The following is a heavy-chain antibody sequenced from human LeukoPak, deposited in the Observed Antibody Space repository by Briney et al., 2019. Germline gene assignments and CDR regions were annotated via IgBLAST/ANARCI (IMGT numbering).Heavy chain of an antibody. CDR2: INHSGST. J-gene: IGHJ4*02. D-gene: IGHD6-13*01. CDR3: ARGRSGYSSSWYVSVYFDY. Sequence: PSETLSLTCAVYGGSFSGYYWSWIRQPPGKGLEWIGEINHSGSTNYNPSLKSRVTISVDTSKNQFSLKLSSVTAAGTAVYYCARGRSGYSSSWYVSVYFDYWGQGTLVTVSS. CDR1: GGSFSGYY. V-gene: IGHV4-34*01.